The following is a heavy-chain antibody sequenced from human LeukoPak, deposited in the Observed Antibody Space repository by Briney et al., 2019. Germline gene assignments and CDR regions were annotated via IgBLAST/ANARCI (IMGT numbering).Heavy chain of an antibody. D-gene: IGHD2-15*01. Sequence: PSETLSLTCAVSGDSISSSNWWSWVRQPPGKGLEWIGEIYHSGSTNYNPSLKSRVTISVDKSKNQFSLKLSSVTAADTAVYYCASRLGYCSGGSCYHPFDYWGQGTLVTVSS. CDR2: IYHSGST. CDR1: GDSISSSNW. V-gene: IGHV4-4*02. CDR3: ASRLGYCSGGSCYHPFDY. J-gene: IGHJ4*02.